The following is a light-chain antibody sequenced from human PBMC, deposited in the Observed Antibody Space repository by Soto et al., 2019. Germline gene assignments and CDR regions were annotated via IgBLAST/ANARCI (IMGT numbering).Light chain of an antibody. CDR3: QQYNSYSPNT. J-gene: IGKJ2*01. Sequence: DIQMTQSPSTLSASVGDRVTITCRASQSLSNWVAWYQQKPGKAPKVLIYDASSLESGVPSRVSGSGAGTEFTLTISSLQPDDFATYYCQQYNSYSPNTFGQGTKLEIK. V-gene: IGKV1-5*01. CDR2: DAS. CDR1: QSLSNW.